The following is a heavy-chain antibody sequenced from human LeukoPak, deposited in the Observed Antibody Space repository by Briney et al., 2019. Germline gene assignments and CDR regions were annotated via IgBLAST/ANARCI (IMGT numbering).Heavy chain of an antibody. CDR2: NSAYNGNT. Sequence: GASVKVSCKASGYTFTSYGISWVRQAPGQGLEWMGWNSAYNGNTNYAQKLQGRVTMTTDTSTSTAYMELRSLRSDDTAVYYCAASFGGYGSTAAGTLLPDYWGQGTLVTVSS. CDR3: AASFGGYGSTAAGTLLPDY. J-gene: IGHJ4*02. CDR1: GYTFTSYG. V-gene: IGHV1-18*01. D-gene: IGHD6-13*01.